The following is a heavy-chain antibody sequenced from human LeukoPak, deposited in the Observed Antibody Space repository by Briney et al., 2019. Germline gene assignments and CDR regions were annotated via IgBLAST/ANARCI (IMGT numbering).Heavy chain of an antibody. J-gene: IGHJ4*02. CDR2: IYPRDSDT. D-gene: IGHD3-16*01. CDR3: ARHSDVVGAI. CDR1: GYTFTHQW. V-gene: IGHV5-51*01. Sequence: KHGDSLKISCEASGYTFTHQWIGWVRQMPGTGLEWVGIIYPRDSDTIYSPSFQGHVTISADTSINTAYLEWRSLEASDTAMYYCARHSDVVGAIWGQGTQVTVSS.